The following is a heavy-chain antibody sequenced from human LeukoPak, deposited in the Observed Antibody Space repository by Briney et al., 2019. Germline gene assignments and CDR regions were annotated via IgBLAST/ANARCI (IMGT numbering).Heavy chain of an antibody. CDR1: GFTFSSYA. Sequence: PGGSLRLSCAASGFTFSSYAMSWVRQAPGKGLEWVSAISGSGGGTYYADSVKGRFTISRDNAKNSLYLQMNSLRAEDTAVYYCARGIAAAGTYYYGMDVWGQGTTVTVSS. J-gene: IGHJ6*02. V-gene: IGHV3-23*01. D-gene: IGHD6-13*01. CDR2: ISGSGGGT. CDR3: ARGIAAAGTYYYGMDV.